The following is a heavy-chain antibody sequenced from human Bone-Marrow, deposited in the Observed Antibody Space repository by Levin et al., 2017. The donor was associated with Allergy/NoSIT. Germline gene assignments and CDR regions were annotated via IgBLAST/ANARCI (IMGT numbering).Heavy chain of an antibody. CDR1: GHPFTDYY. J-gene: IGHJ4*02. D-gene: IGHD1-26*01. CDR2: INPNSGGA. V-gene: IGHV1-2*02. Sequence: ASVKVSCKASGHPFTDYYIHWVRQAPGQGLEGMGWINPNSGGAKSAQKFQDRVAMTTDTSISTAYMELSGLRSDDTAVYFCASPGLLSGNLYLDYWGQGTLVTVSS. CDR3: ASPGLLSGNLYLDY.